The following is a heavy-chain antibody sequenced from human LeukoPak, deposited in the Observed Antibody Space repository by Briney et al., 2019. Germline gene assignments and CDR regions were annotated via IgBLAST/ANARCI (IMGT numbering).Heavy chain of an antibody. D-gene: IGHD1-1*01. V-gene: IGHV3-74*01. CDR2: LYTDGRSA. Sequence: GGSLRLSCAGSGFSFSSFWMHWVRQAPGEGLVWVSRLYTDGRSADYADSVKGRYTISRDNAKNTLYLQMNSLSAEDTAVYYCVRGTGTHYFDYWGQGTLVTVSS. CDR1: GFSFSSFW. J-gene: IGHJ4*02. CDR3: VRGTGTHYFDY.